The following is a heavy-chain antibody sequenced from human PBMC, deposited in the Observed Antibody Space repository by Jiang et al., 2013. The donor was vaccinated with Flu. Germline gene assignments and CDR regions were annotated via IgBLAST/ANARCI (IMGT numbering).Heavy chain of an antibody. CDR2: INHSGST. J-gene: IGHJ6*04. D-gene: IGHD1-14*01. V-gene: IGHV4-34*01. CDR1: GGSFSGYY. CDR3: ARGEGRGNRLYYYYYYGMDV. Sequence: LLKPSETLSLTCAVYGGSFSGYYWSWIRQPPGKGLEWIGEINHSGSTNYNPSLKSRVTISVDTSKNQFSLKLSSVTAADTAVYYCARGEGRGNRLYYYYYYGMDVWGKGTTVTVSS.